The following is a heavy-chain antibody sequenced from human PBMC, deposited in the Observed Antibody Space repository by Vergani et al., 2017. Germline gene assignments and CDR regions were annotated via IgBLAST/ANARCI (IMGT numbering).Heavy chain of an antibody. D-gene: IGHD3-22*01. Sequence: EVQLVQSGAEVKKPGESMRISCKGSGYSFTSYWISWVRQMPGKGLEWMGRIDPSDSYTNYSQFYQGHVTISADKSISTAYLQWSSLKASDTAMYYCARDPPAGITMIVVVTSIWGQGTMVTVSS. V-gene: IGHV5-10-1*01. CDR2: IDPSDSYT. CDR1: GYSFTSYW. J-gene: IGHJ3*02. CDR3: ARDPPAGITMIVVVTSI.